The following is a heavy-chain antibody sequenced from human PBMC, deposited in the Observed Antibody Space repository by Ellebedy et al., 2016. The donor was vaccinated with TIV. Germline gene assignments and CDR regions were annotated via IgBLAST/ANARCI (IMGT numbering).Heavy chain of an antibody. J-gene: IGHJ4*02. CDR3: ARTLHYGPYADY. V-gene: IGHV5-10-1*01. CDR1: GYRFTFYW. D-gene: IGHD4-17*01. Sequence: GESLKISCKGSGYRFTFYWITWVRQMPGKGLEWMGRIDPTDSYTNYSPSFQGHVTISGDKSISTVYLQWTGLKASDTATYYCARTLHYGPYADYWGQGTLVTVSS. CDR2: IDPTDSYT.